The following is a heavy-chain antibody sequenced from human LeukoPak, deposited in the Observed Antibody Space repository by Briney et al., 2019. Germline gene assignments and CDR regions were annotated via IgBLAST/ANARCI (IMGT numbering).Heavy chain of an antibody. CDR2: ISSSGSI. CDR3: ARDWRDSSGKFPNNAFDI. D-gene: IGHD3-22*01. CDR1: GFTFSDNY. Sequence: GGSLRLSCAASGFTFSDNYMSWIRQAPGKGLEWVSYISSSGSIYYADSVKGRFTISRDNAKNSLYLQMNSLRAEDTAVYYCARDWRDSSGKFPNNAFDIWGQGTMVTVSS. J-gene: IGHJ3*02. V-gene: IGHV3-11*04.